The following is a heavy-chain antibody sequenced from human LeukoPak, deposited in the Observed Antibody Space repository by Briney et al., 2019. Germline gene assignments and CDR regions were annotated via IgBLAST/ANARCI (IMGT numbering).Heavy chain of an antibody. V-gene: IGHV4-59*01. Sequence: KPSETLSLICTVSGGSISSYYWSWIRQPPGKGLEWIGYIYYSGSTNYNPSLKSRVTISVDTSKNQLSLKLSSVTAADTAVYYCARWAVTSWFDPWGQRTLVTVSS. CDR2: IYYSGST. J-gene: IGHJ5*02. D-gene: IGHD4-17*01. CDR3: ARWAVTSWFDP. CDR1: GGSISSYY.